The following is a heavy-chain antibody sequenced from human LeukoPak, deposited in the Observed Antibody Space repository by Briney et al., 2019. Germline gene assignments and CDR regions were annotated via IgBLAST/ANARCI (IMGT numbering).Heavy chain of an antibody. J-gene: IGHJ4*02. CDR1: GYTFTSYG. Sequence: AASVKVSCKASGYTFTSYGISWVRQAPGQGLEWMGWISAYNGNTNYAQKLQGRVTMTTDTSTSTAYMELRSLRSDDTAVYYCARTSSTLWLRTPGGDYWGQGTLVTVSS. D-gene: IGHD5-12*01. CDR2: ISAYNGNT. CDR3: ARTSSTLWLRTPGGDY. V-gene: IGHV1-18*01.